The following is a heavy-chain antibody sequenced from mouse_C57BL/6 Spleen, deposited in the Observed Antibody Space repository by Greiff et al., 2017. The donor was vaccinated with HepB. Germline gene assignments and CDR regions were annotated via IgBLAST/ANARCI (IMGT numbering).Heavy chain of an antibody. D-gene: IGHD2-4*01. CDR1: GYTFTSYW. CDR3: ARRDYDDYFDY. Sequence: VQLQQPGAELVKPGASVKLSCKASGYTFTSYWMQWVKQRPGQGLEWIGEIDPSDSYTNYNQKFKGKATLTVDTSSSTAYMQLSGLTSEDSAVYYCARRDYDDYFDYWGQGTTLTVSS. J-gene: IGHJ2*01. CDR2: IDPSDSYT. V-gene: IGHV1-50*01.